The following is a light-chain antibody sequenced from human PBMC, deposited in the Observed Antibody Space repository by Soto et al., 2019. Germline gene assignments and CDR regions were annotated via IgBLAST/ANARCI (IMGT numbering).Light chain of an antibody. CDR2: GAS. J-gene: IGKJ1*01. CDR1: QTVSSSY. V-gene: IGKV3-20*01. CDR3: QQYGSSPGT. Sequence: EVVLTQSPGTLSLSPGERATLSCRASQTVSSSYLAWYQQKPGQAPRLLIYGASSRATGIPDRFSGRGSGTDFILTISRLEPEDFAVYSCQQYGSSPGTFGQGTQVEIK.